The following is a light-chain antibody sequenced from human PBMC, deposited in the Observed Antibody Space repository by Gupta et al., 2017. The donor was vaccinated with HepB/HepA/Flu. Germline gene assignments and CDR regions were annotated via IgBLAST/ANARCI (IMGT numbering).Light chain of an antibody. CDR1: QSVLYSSNNKNY. Sequence: DIVMTQSPDPLAVSLGERANINCKSSQSVLYSSNNKNYLAWYQQKPGQPLKLLIYWASTRESGVPDRFSGSGSVTDFTLTISSLQAEDVAVYYCQQYDSIPPTFGGGTRVEIK. V-gene: IGKV4-1*01. CDR2: WAS. CDR3: QQYDSIPPT. J-gene: IGKJ4*01.